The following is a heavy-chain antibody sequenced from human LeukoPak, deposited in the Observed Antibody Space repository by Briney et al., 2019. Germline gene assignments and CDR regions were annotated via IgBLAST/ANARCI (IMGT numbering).Heavy chain of an antibody. CDR2: IIGSGLTT. J-gene: IGHJ4*02. Sequence: GGSLRLSCAASGFTFSSYSMNWVRQAPGKGLKWVSAIIGSGLTTYYADSVKGRFTISRDNSKNTLYLQMNGLRAEDTAVYYCAGGSGYPIDYWGQGTLVTVSS. CDR1: GFTFSSYS. V-gene: IGHV3-23*01. CDR3: AGGSGYPIDY. D-gene: IGHD3-22*01.